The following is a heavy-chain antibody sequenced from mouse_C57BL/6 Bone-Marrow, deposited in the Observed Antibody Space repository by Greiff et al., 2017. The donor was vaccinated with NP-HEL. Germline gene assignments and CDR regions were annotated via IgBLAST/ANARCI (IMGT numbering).Heavy chain of an antibody. V-gene: IGHV5-4*03. CDR1: GFTFSSYA. CDR3: ARSVSYYYGSSYYFDY. CDR2: ISDGGSYT. Sequence: DVMLVESGGGLVKPGGSLKLSCAASGFTFSSYAMSWVRQTPEKRLEWVATISDGGSYTYYPDNVKGRFTISRDNDKNNLYLQMSHLKSEDTAMYYCARSVSYYYGSSYYFDYWGQGTTLTVSS. D-gene: IGHD1-1*01. J-gene: IGHJ2*01.